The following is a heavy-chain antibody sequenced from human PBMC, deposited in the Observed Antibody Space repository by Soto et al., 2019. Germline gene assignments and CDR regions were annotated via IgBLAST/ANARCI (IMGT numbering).Heavy chain of an antibody. J-gene: IGHJ4*02. CDR2: ISGSGGST. Sequence: GGSLRLACAASGFTFSSYAMSWVRQAPGKGLEWVSAISGSGGSTYYADSVKGRFTISRDNSKDTLYLQMNSLRAEDTAVYYCAKTVWLSMVFDYWGQGTLVTVSS. CDR1: GFTFSSYA. V-gene: IGHV3-23*01. CDR3: AKTVWLSMVFDY. D-gene: IGHD3-22*01.